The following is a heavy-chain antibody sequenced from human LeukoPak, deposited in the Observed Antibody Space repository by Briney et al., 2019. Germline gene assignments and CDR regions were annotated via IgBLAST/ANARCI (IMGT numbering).Heavy chain of an antibody. CDR1: GFTFSSYS. CDR3: ARDRPEESRDGYKAPYYYYGMDV. D-gene: IGHD5-24*01. Sequence: PGGSLRLSCAASGFTFSSYSMNWVRQAPGKGLEWVSSISSSSSYIYYADSVKGRFTISRDNAKNSLYLQMNSLRAEDTAVYYCARDRPEESRDGYKAPYYYYGMDVWGQGTTVTVSS. CDR2: ISSSSSYI. J-gene: IGHJ6*02. V-gene: IGHV3-21*01.